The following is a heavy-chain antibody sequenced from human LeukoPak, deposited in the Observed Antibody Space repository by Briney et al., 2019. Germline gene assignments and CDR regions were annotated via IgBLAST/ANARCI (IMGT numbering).Heavy chain of an antibody. Sequence: GASVKVSCKASGYTFTSYDINWVRQATGQGLEWMGWMNPNSGNTGYAQKFQGRVTMTRNTSISTAYMELSSLRSEDTAVYYCARGPTLGRSWYSSCWYLIPFQYYYYGMDVWGQGTTVTVSS. CDR1: GYTFTSYD. J-gene: IGHJ6*02. CDR2: MNPNSGNT. V-gene: IGHV1-8*01. CDR3: ARGPTLGRSWYSSCWYLIPFQYYYYGMDV. D-gene: IGHD6-13*01.